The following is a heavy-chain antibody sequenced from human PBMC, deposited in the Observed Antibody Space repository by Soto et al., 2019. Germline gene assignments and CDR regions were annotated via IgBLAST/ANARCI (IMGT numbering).Heavy chain of an antibody. J-gene: IGHJ6*02. CDR3: ARDSNWNYGGYYYGMDV. D-gene: IGHD1-7*01. CDR2: IYTSGST. CDR1: GGSISSYY. V-gene: IGHV4-4*07. Sequence: SETLSLTCTVSGGSISSYYWSWIRQPAGKGLEWIGRIYTSGSTNYNPSLKSRVTMSVDTSKNQFSLKLSSVTAADTAVYYCARDSNWNYGGYYYGMDVWGQGTTVTVSS.